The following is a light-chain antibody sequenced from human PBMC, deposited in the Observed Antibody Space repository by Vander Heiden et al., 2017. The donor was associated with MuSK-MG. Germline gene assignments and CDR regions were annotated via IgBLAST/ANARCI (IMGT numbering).Light chain of an antibody. J-gene: IGKJ4*01. Sequence: SASVGDRVTITCRASQSISSWLAWYQQKPGKAPKLLIYKASSLESGVPSRFSGSGSGTEFTLTISSLQPDDFATYYCQQDNSYSLTFGGGTKVEIK. V-gene: IGKV1-5*03. CDR2: KAS. CDR3: QQDNSYSLT. CDR1: QSISSW.